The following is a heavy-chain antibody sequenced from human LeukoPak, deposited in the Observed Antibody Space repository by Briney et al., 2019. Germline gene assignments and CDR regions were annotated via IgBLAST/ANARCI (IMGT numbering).Heavy chain of an antibody. J-gene: IGHJ4*02. Sequence: ASVKVSCKASGYTFTGYYMHWVRQAPGQGLEWMGWINPNSGGTNYAQKFQGRVTMTRDTSITTAYMELSRLRSDDTAVYYCAVVGYCTNGVCSPYMVIDYWGQGTLVTVSS. V-gene: IGHV1-2*02. D-gene: IGHD2-8*01. CDR2: INPNSGGT. CDR1: GYTFTGYY. CDR3: AVVGYCTNGVCSPYMVIDY.